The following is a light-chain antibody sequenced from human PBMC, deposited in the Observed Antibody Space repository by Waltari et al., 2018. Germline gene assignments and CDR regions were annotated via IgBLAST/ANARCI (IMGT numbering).Light chain of an antibody. Sequence: QSALTQPASVSGSPGQSITISCTGTSSDVGSYKLVSWYQQHPGKAPRLMIYADSNRPSWSSNRFSGSKSGNTACLTISGLQAEDEAAYYCCSYAGSSTVKFGEGTYLTVL. CDR3: CSYAGSSTVK. J-gene: IGLJ2*01. CDR1: SSDVGSYKL. V-gene: IGLV2-23*01. CDR2: ADS.